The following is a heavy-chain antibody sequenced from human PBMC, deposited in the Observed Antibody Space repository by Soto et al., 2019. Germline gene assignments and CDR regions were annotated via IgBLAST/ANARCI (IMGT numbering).Heavy chain of an antibody. CDR2: ISAYNGNT. Sequence: GASVKVSCKASGYTFTSYGISWVRQAPGQGLEWMGWISAYNGNTNYAQKLQGRVTMTTDTSTSTAYMELRSLRSDDTAVYYCARGENNWNYVGGMDVWGQGTTVTVSS. V-gene: IGHV1-18*01. CDR1: GYTFTSYG. D-gene: IGHD1-7*01. CDR3: ARGENNWNYVGGMDV. J-gene: IGHJ6*02.